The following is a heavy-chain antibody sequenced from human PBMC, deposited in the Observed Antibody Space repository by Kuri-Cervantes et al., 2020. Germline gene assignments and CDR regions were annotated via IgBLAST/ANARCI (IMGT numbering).Heavy chain of an antibody. CDR3: AKERVYYDSSGYYFDY. CDR1: GFTFSSYA. Sequence: GESLKISCAASGFTFSSYAMSWVRQAPGKGLEWVSAISGSGGSTYYADSVKGRFTISRDNSKNTLYLQMNSLRAEDTAVYYCAKERVYYDSSGYYFDYWGQGTLVTVSS. CDR2: ISGSGGST. V-gene: IGHV3-23*01. D-gene: IGHD3-22*01. J-gene: IGHJ4*02.